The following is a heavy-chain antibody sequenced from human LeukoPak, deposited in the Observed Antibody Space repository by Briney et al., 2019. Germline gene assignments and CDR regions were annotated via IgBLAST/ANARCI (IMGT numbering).Heavy chain of an antibody. V-gene: IGHV4-59*08. CDR1: GGSISSYY. J-gene: IGHJ5*02. CDR3: AKHSSFGSSSWYQNLFDP. CDR2: IYYSGST. Sequence: SETLSLTCTVSGGSISSYYWSWIRQPPGKGLEWIGYIYYSGSTNYNPSLKSRVTISVDTSKNQFSLKLSSVTAADTAVYYCAKHSSFGSSSWYQNLFDPWGQGTLVTVSS. D-gene: IGHD6-13*01.